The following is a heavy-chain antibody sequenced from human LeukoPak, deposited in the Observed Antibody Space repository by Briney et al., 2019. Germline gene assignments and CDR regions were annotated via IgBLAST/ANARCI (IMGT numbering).Heavy chain of an antibody. CDR3: ARGRVGATSHSNWFFDL. D-gene: IGHD1-26*01. CDR1: GYTFTSYD. V-gene: IGHV1-8*01. Sequence: ASVKVSCKFSGYTFTSYDINWVRQATGQGLGWMGWMNPNSGNTGYAQKFQGRVTMTSDTSITTAYMDLSSLTSEDTAVYYCARGRVGATSHSNWFFDLGGRGTPVTVSS. J-gene: IGHJ2*01. CDR2: MNPNSGNT.